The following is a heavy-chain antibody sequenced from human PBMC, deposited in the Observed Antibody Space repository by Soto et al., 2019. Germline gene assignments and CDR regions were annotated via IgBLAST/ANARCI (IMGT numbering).Heavy chain of an antibody. J-gene: IGHJ3*02. D-gene: IGHD7-27*01. Sequence: GGSLRLSCAASGFTFSSYAMSWVRQAPGKGLEWVSAISGSGGSTYYADSVKGRFTISRDNSKNTLYLQMNSLRAEDTAVYYCASELGTLMRLANWDLDAFDIWGQGTMVTVSS. V-gene: IGHV3-23*01. CDR3: ASELGTLMRLANWDLDAFDI. CDR1: GFTFSSYA. CDR2: ISGSGGST.